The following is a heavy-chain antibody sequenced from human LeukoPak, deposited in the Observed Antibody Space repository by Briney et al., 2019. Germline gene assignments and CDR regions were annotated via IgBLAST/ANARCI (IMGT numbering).Heavy chain of an antibody. D-gene: IGHD3-22*01. CDR2: IKQDRSGK. J-gene: IGHJ4*02. V-gene: IGHV3-7*01. CDR1: GFTFSSYW. Sequence: GGSLRLSCAASGFTFSSYWMSWVRQAPGKGLEWVANIKQDRSGKYYVDSVKGRFTISRDNAKNSLYLQMNSLRAEDTAVYYCARDRGKYYDSSGYYYDYWGQGTLVTVSS. CDR3: ARDRGKYYDSSGYYYDY.